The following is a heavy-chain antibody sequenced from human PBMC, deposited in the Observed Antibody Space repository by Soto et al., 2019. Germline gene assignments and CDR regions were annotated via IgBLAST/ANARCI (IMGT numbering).Heavy chain of an antibody. CDR2: ISGSGGNT. Sequence: EVQLLESGRGLVQPGGSLRLSCAASGFTFSIYGMSWVRQAPGKGLEWVSAISGSGGNTYYADSVKGRFTISRDNSKNTLYLQMNSLRAEDTAVYYCATRTLLWFGDQGLMDVWGKGTTVTVSS. J-gene: IGHJ6*04. CDR3: ATRTLLWFGDQGLMDV. CDR1: GFTFSIYG. V-gene: IGHV3-23*01. D-gene: IGHD3-10*01.